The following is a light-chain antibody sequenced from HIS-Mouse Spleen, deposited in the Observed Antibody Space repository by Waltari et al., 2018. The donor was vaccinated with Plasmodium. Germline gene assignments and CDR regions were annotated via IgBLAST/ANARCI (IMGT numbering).Light chain of an antibody. Sequence: DIQMTQSPSPLSASVGDRVTITCRASQSISSWLAWYQQNPGKAPKLLIYKASSLESGVPSRFSGSGSGTEFTLTISSLQPDDFATYYCQQYNSYSWTFGQGTKVEIK. CDR1: QSISSW. CDR3: QQYNSYSWT. V-gene: IGKV1-5*03. CDR2: KAS. J-gene: IGKJ1*01.